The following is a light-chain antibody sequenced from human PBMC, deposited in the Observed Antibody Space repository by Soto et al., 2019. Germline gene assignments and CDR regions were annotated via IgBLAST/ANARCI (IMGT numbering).Light chain of an antibody. CDR2: DAS. CDR3: QQYNSFWT. V-gene: IGKV1-5*01. CDR1: QSISSW. Sequence: DIQMTQSPSTLSASVGDRVTITCRASQSISSWLAWYQQKPGKAPRLLIYDASYLERGVPSRFSGSGSGTEFTLTISDLQPDDLATYYCQQYNSFWTFGQGTKVAIK. J-gene: IGKJ1*01.